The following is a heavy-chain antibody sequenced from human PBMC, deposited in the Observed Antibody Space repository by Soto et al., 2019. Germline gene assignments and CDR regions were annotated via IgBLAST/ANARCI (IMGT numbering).Heavy chain of an antibody. D-gene: IGHD4-17*01. Sequence: QITLKESGPTLVKPTQTLTLTCTFSGFSLTTSGVGVGWIRQPPGKALEWLALIYWDDDKGYIPSLKSRLTITXDXPKNQVVLTMTNMDPADTATYFCAHRTTTVTWWFDPWGQGTLVTVSS. V-gene: IGHV2-5*02. J-gene: IGHJ5*02. CDR3: AHRTTTVTWWFDP. CDR1: GFSLTTSGVG. CDR2: IYWDDDK.